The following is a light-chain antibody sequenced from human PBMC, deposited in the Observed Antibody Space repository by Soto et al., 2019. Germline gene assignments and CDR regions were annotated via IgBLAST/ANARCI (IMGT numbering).Light chain of an antibody. J-gene: IGKJ3*01. CDR2: KAS. Sequence: DVQMTQSPSTLSASVGDTITIICRASQSVSSWVAWYQQKPGKAPKLLIYKASSLESGIPSRFSGSGSGTEFTLTITSLQPDDFATYCCQQYDSYSLTFGPGTTVDIK. CDR1: QSVSSW. V-gene: IGKV1-5*03. CDR3: QQYDSYSLT.